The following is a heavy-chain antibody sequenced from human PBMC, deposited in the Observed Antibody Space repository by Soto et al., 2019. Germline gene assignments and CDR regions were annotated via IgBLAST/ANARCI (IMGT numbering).Heavy chain of an antibody. V-gene: IGHV3-15*01. CDR3: STDEWE. CDR2: IQSKIHGGTT. Sequence: EVQLVESGGGLVKPGGSLRLSCAASGFSFSNGWMSWVLQAPGKGLEWVGRIQSKIHGGTTDYAAHVKGRFTISSDASQHSLYLRTQRLQTEDTAVYYCSTDEWEWGQGTLVTVSS. D-gene: IGHD1-26*01. CDR1: GFSFSNGW. J-gene: IGHJ4*02.